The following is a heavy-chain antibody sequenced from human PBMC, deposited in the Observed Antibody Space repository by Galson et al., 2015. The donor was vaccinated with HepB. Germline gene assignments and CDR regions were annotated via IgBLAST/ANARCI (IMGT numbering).Heavy chain of an antibody. J-gene: IGHJ6*03. CDR1: GFTFSSYS. D-gene: IGHD3-10*01. CDR2: ISSSSSTI. CDR3: ARSDYGSGSYYNSKGTVGNHATYYYYMDV. Sequence: SLRLSCAASGFTFSSYSMNWVRQAPGKGLEWVSYISSSSSTIYYADSVKGRFTISRDNAKNSLYLQMNSLRAEDTAVYYCARSDYGSGSYYNSKGTVGNHATYYYYMDVWGKGTTVTVSS. V-gene: IGHV3-48*01.